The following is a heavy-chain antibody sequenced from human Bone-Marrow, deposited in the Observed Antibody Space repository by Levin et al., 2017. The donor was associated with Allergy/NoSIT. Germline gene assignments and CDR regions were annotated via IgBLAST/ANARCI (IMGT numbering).Heavy chain of an antibody. D-gene: IGHD6-19*01. Sequence: GESLKISCAASGFTFSSYAMSWVRQAPGKGLEWVSAISGSGGSTYYADSVKGRFTISRDNSKNTLYLQMNSLRAEDTAVYYCAKVGAVAGHDAFDIWGQGTMVTVSS. J-gene: IGHJ3*02. CDR1: GFTFSSYA. CDR2: ISGSGGST. V-gene: IGHV3-23*01. CDR3: AKVGAVAGHDAFDI.